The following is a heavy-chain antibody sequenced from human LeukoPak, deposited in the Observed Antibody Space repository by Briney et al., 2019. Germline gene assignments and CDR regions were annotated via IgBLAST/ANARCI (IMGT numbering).Heavy chain of an antibody. J-gene: IGHJ4*02. V-gene: IGHV3-23*01. CDR3: AKHGTDYDFWSGQYYFDY. D-gene: IGHD3-3*01. CDR1: GFTFSSYS. Sequence: GGSLRLSCAASGFTFSSYSMNWVRQAPGKGLEWVSVISGSGGTTNYADSVKGRFTISRDNSKNTLYLQMNSLRAEDTAVYYCAKHGTDYDFWSGQYYFDYWGQGTLVTVSS. CDR2: ISGSGGTT.